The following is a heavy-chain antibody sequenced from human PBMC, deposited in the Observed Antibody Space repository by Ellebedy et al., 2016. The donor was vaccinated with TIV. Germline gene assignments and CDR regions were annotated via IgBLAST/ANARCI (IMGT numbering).Heavy chain of an antibody. CDR1: GYTFTGYY. D-gene: IGHD3-10*01. V-gene: IGHV1-2*02. CDR3: ARDYYGSGSPD. J-gene: IGHJ4*02. CDR2: INPNSGAT. Sequence: AASVTVSCKASGYTFTGYYMHWVRQAPGQGLEWLGWINPNSGATNYAQKFQGRVTMTRDTSISTAYMELSRLRSDDTAVYYCARDYYGSGSPDWGQGTLVTVSS.